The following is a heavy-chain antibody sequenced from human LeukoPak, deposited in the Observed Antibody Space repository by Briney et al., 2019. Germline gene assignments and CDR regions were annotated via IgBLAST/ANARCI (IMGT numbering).Heavy chain of an antibody. CDR3: ATTTSITIFGGY. CDR2: FDPEDGET. D-gene: IGHD3-3*01. Sequence: ASVKVSCKASGYTLTELSMHWVRQAPGKGLEWMGGFDPEDGETIYAQKFQGRVTMTEDTSTDTAYMELSSLRSEDTAVYYCATTTSITIFGGYWGQGTLVTVSS. V-gene: IGHV1-24*01. CDR1: GYTLTELS. J-gene: IGHJ4*02.